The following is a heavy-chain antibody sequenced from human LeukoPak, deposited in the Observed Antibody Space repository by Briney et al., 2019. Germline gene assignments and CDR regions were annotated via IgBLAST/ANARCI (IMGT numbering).Heavy chain of an antibody. CDR1: GFTFSSYG. CDR3: AKDKGFGTGTLDY. Sequence: GGSLRLSCAASGFTFSSYGMHWVRQAPGKGLEWVAFIRYDGSNKYYADSVKGRFTISRDNSKNTLYLQMNSLTAEDTAVYYCAKDKGFGTGTLDYWGQGTLVTVSS. V-gene: IGHV3-30*02. D-gene: IGHD1-1*01. J-gene: IGHJ4*02. CDR2: IRYDGSNK.